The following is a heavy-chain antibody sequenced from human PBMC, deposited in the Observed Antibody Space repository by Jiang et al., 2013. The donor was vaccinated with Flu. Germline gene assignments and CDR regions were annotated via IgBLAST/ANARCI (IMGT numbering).Heavy chain of an antibody. V-gene: IGHV1-69*17. J-gene: IGHJ4*02. CDR1: GGTSSSYT. Sequence: GAEVKKPGSSVKVSCKASGGTSSSYTIIWVRQAPGQGLEWMGGILPIAGIADYAQKFQDRVTITADKSTSAAYMEFSSLRSEDTAVYYCARAASCGGDCYFFDSWGQGTLVTVSS. D-gene: IGHD2-21*01. CDR2: ILPIAGIA. CDR3: ARAASCGGDCYFFDS.